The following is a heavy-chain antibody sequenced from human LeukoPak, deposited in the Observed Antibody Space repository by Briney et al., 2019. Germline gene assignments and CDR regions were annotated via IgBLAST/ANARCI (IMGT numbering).Heavy chain of an antibody. CDR1: GFTFSSYA. CDR3: ARVNYDYPDY. Sequence: GGSLRLSCAASGFTFSSYAMHWVRQAPGKGLEYVSAISSNGGSTYYANSVKGRFTISRDNSKNTLYLQTGSLRAEDMAVYYCARVNYDYPDYWGQGTLVTVSS. CDR2: ISSNGGST. D-gene: IGHD3-3*01. J-gene: IGHJ4*02. V-gene: IGHV3-64*01.